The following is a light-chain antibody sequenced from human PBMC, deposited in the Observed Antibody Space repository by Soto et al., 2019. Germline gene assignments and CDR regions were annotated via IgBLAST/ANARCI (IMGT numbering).Light chain of an antibody. Sequence: EVVMTQSPATLSVSPGERATLSCRASQSVSFNLAWFQQKPGQAPSLLIYGVSTRATGVPVRFSGSGSGTEFTLTINSLQSEDFAVYYCQQYNNWPHTFGQGTKVDIK. J-gene: IGKJ2*01. V-gene: IGKV3-15*01. CDR1: QSVSFN. CDR2: GVS. CDR3: QQYNNWPHT.